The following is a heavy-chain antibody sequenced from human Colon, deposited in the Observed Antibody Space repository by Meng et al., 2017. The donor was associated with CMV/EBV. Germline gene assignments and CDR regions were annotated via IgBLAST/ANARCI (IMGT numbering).Heavy chain of an antibody. V-gene: IGHV3-21*01. J-gene: IGHJ4*02. Sequence: GGSLRLSCAASGFTFSDYSMNWVRQAPGKGLEWVSSISSSSSHKFYADSMKGRVTISRDNAKNSLFLQMTSLRADDTAVYYCATTLFMIRGVNSPAHDYWGQGTLVTVSS. CDR1: GFTFSDYS. CDR3: ATTLFMIRGVNSPAHDY. D-gene: IGHD3-10*01. CDR2: ISSSSSHK.